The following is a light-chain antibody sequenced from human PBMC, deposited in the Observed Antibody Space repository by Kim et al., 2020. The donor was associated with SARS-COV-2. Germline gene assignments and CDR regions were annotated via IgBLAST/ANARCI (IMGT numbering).Light chain of an antibody. V-gene: IGLV3-9*01. J-gene: IGLJ3*02. CDR3: QVWDSTTASWV. Sequence: ALGQTATMTGGGNNIGTKKVHWYQQRPGQAPLLVIFRDSHRPSGISEQFSGSNSGNTASLTISRAQAENEADFYCQVWDSTTASWVFGGGTQLTVL. CDR2: RDS. CDR1: NIGTKK.